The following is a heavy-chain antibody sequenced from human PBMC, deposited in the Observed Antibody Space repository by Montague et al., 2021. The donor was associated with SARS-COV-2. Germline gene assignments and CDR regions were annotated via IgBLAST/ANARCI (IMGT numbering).Heavy chain of an antibody. Sequence: SLRLSCAASGFTFSSYAMSWVRQAPGKGLEWVSDISGSGGSTYYADSVKGRFTISRDNPKNTLYLQMNSLRDEDTAVYYCAKDLGGSGSGSYWGQGTLVAVSS. V-gene: IGHV3-23*01. D-gene: IGHD3-10*01. CDR2: ISGSGGST. CDR1: GFTFSSYA. CDR3: AKDLGGSGSGSY. J-gene: IGHJ4*02.